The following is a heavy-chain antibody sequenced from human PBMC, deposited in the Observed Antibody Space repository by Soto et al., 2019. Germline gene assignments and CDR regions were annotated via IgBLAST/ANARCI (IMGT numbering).Heavy chain of an antibody. Sequence: GGSLRLSCAASGFTFSSYAMRWVRQAPGKGLEWVSAISGSGGSTYYADSVKGRFTITIDNFKTTLYLQVNSLRAEDTAVYYCAKGFSSGDAFDIWGQGTMVTVSS. J-gene: IGHJ3*02. D-gene: IGHD6-19*01. CDR1: GFTFSSYA. V-gene: IGHV3-23*01. CDR3: AKGFSSGDAFDI. CDR2: ISGSGGST.